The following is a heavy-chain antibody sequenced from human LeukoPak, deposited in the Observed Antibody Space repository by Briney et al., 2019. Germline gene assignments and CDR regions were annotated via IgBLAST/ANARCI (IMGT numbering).Heavy chain of an antibody. D-gene: IGHD5-12*01. CDR2: INHSGST. CDR3: ARTRWLRYRNREIDAFDI. J-gene: IGHJ3*02. V-gene: IGHV4-34*01. Sequence: SETLSLTCAVHGGSFSGYYWSWIRQPPGKGLEWIGEINHSGSTNYNPSLKSRVTMPVDTSKNQFSLKLSSVTAADTAVYYCARTRWLRYRNREIDAFDIWGQGTMVTVSS. CDR1: GGSFSGYY.